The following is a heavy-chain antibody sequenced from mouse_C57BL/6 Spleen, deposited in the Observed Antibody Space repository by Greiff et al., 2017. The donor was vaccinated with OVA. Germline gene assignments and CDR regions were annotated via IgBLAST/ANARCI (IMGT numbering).Heavy chain of an antibody. D-gene: IGHD1-1*01. CDR2: ISSGSSTI. CDR1: GFTFSDYG. J-gene: IGHJ2*01. V-gene: IGHV5-17*01. CDR3: AATVVAKGYFDY. Sequence: EVQRVESGGGLVKPGGSLKLSCAASGFTFSDYGMHWVRQAPEKGLEWVAYISSGSSTIYYADTVKGRFTISRDNAKNTLFLQMTSLRSEDTAMYYCAATVVAKGYFDYWGQGTTLTVSS.